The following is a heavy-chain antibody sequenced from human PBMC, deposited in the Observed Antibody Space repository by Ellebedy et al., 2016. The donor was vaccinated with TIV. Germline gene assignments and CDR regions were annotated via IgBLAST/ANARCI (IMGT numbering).Heavy chain of an antibody. J-gene: IGHJ4*02. D-gene: IGHD3-9*01. CDR3: ARGSYFDWLVDY. V-gene: IGHV3-33*01. Sequence: GGSLRLXCAASGFTFSSYGMHWVRQAPGKGLEWVAVIWYDGSNKYYADSVKGRFTISRDNSKNTLYLQMNSLRAEDTAVYYCARGSYFDWLVDYWGQGTLVTVSS. CDR2: IWYDGSNK. CDR1: GFTFSSYG.